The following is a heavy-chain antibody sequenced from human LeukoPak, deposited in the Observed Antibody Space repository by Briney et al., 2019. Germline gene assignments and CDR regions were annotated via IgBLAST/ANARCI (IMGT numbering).Heavy chain of an antibody. CDR1: GFTFSDYW. J-gene: IGHJ4*02. V-gene: IGHV3-53*01. Sequence: GGSLRLSCAASGFTFSDYWMTWVRQAPGKGLEWVSVIYSGGSTYYADSVKGRFTISRDNSKNTLYLQMNSLRAEDTAVYYCAYYYDSSGSDYWGQGTLVTVSS. CDR3: AYYYDSSGSDY. D-gene: IGHD3-22*01. CDR2: IYSGGST.